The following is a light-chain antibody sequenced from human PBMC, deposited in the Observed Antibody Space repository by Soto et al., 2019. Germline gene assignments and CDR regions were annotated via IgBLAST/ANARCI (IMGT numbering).Light chain of an antibody. CDR3: QQYGSSPPLS. CDR1: QSVSRSY. Sequence: EIALTQSPGTLSLSPGERATLSCRASQSVSRSYLAWYQHKPGQAPRLLIYGASSRATGIPARFSGSGSGTDFTLTISRLEPEDFAVYYCQQYGSSPPLSFGGGTKVEIK. CDR2: GAS. J-gene: IGKJ4*01. V-gene: IGKV3-20*01.